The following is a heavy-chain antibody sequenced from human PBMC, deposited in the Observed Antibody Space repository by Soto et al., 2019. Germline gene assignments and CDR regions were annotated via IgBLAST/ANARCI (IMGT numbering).Heavy chain of an antibody. CDR1: GYTFTSYG. D-gene: IGHD6-6*01. Sequence: ASVKVSCKASGYTFTSYGISWVRQAPGQGLEWMGWISAYNGNTNYAQKLQGRVTMTTDTSTSTAYMELRSLRAEDTAVYYCARDLSSSKTVIAARPDYYYYGMDVWGQGTTVTVSS. J-gene: IGHJ6*02. V-gene: IGHV1-18*01. CDR3: ARDLSSSKTVIAARPDYYYYGMDV. CDR2: ISAYNGNT.